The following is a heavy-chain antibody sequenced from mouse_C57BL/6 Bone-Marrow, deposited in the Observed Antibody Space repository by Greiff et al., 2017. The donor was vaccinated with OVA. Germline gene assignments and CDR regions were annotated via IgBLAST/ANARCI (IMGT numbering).Heavy chain of an antibody. Sequence: EVKLMESGGGLVKPGGSLKLSCAASGFTFSSYAMSWVRQTPEKRLEWVATISDGGSYTYYPDNVKGRFTISRDNAKNNLYLQMSHLKSEDTAMYYCARAGDYGTFDYWGQGTTLTVSS. CDR1: GFTFSSYA. D-gene: IGHD1-1*01. CDR2: ISDGGSYT. CDR3: ARAGDYGTFDY. J-gene: IGHJ2*01. V-gene: IGHV5-4*03.